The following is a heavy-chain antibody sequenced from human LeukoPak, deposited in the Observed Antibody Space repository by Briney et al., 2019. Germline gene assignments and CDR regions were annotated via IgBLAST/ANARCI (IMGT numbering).Heavy chain of an antibody. CDR3: ARDYYYGSGSYLAPRVMDV. D-gene: IGHD3-10*01. Sequence: GRSLRLSCAASGFTFSSYAMHWVRQAPGKGLEWVAVIWYDGSNKYYADSVKGRFTISRDNSKNTLYLQMNSLRAEDTAVYYCARDYYYGSGSYLAPRVMDVWGQGTTVTVSS. V-gene: IGHV3-33*08. J-gene: IGHJ6*02. CDR1: GFTFSSYA. CDR2: IWYDGSNK.